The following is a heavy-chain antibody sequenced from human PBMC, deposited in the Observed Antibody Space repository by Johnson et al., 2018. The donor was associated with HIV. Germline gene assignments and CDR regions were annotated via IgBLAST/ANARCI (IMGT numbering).Heavy chain of an antibody. D-gene: IGHD1-1*01. CDR1: GFTFSSYA. CDR2: ISYDGSNK. V-gene: IGHV3-30*04. Sequence: QVQLVESGGGVVQPGRSLRLSCAASGFTFSSYAMHWVRQAPGKGLEWVAVISYDGSNKYYADSVKGRFTISRDDSKDTLHLHMNSLRPEDTAVYFCAREGNWNPTYGFDVWGQGTVVTVSS. CDR3: AREGNWNPTYGFDV. J-gene: IGHJ3*01.